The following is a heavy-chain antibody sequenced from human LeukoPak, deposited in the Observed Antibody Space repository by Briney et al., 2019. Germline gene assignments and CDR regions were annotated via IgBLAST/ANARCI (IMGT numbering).Heavy chain of an antibody. CDR3: ARGRGRGSYSDY. V-gene: IGHV1-8*01. D-gene: IGHD1-26*01. Sequence: ASVKVSCKASGYTFTSYDINWVRQATGQGLEWMGWMNPNSGNTGYAQKFQGRVTMTRNTSISTAYMELSSRRSEETAVYYCARGRGRGSYSDYWGPGTPVTVSS. J-gene: IGHJ4*01. CDR1: GYTFTSYD. CDR2: MNPNSGNT.